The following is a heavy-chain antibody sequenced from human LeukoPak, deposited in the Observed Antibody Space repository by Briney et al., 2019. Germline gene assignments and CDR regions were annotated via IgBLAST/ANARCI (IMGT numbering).Heavy chain of an antibody. CDR1: GGSFSGYY. CDR3: AREGGSYEYYFDY. Sequence: PSETLSLTCAVYGGSFSGYYWSWIRQPPGKGLEWIGYIYYSGSTNYNPSLKSRVTISVDTSKNQFSLKLSSVTAADTAVYYCAREGGSYEYYFDYWGQGTLVTVSS. CDR2: IYYSGST. J-gene: IGHJ4*02. V-gene: IGHV4-59*01. D-gene: IGHD1-26*01.